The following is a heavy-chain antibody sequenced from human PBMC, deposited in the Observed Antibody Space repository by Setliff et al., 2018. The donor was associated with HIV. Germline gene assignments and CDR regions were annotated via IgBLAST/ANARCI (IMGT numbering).Heavy chain of an antibody. CDR2: INTGNGNA. Sequence: ASVKVSCKASGYTFTTYAIHWVRQAPGQRLEWMGWINTGNGNAKYSQEFQGRVTITRDTSASTAYMELSRLRSDDTAVYYCARDHGMWDYGGNSLLRDYFHNWGQGTLVTVSS. D-gene: IGHD4-17*01. CDR1: GYTFTTYA. J-gene: IGHJ1*01. CDR3: ARDHGMWDYGGNSLLRDYFHN. V-gene: IGHV1-3*04.